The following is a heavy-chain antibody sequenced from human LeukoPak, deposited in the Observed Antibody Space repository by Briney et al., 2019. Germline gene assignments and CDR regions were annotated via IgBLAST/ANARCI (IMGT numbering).Heavy chain of an antibody. CDR2: IIPIFGTA. Sequence: SVKVSCKASRGTFSSYAISWVRQSPGQWLEWMGRIIPIFGTANYAQKFQGRVTITTDESTSTAYMELSSLRSEDTAVYYCATNYYYDSSGYSLFAYWGQGTLVTVSS. J-gene: IGHJ4*02. CDR1: RGTFSSYA. D-gene: IGHD3-22*01. CDR3: ATNYYYDSSGYSLFAY. V-gene: IGHV1-69*05.